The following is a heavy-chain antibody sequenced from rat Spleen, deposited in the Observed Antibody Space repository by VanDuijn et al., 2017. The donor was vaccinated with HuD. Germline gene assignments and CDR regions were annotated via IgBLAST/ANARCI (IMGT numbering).Heavy chain of an antibody. J-gene: IGHJ4*01. Sequence: EVQLVESGGGLVQPGRSLRLSCTASGFTYSNYVMAWVRQAPTKGLEWVATISYDGSSTYYRDSVKGRFTISRDNAKSTLYLQMDSLRSEDTATYYCATPHSGTYYYGYVMDAWGQGASVTVSS. CDR2: ISYDGSST. CDR1: GFTYSNYV. CDR3: ATPHSGTYYYGYVMDA. D-gene: IGHD1-12*02. V-gene: IGHV5-29*01.